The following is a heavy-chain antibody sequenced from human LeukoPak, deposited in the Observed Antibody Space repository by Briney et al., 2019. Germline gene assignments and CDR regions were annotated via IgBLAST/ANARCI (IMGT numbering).Heavy chain of an antibody. CDR3: AKDSYGMVATGGWFDP. J-gene: IGHJ5*02. Sequence: GSLRLSCAASGFIFDRHVMNWVRQAPGKGLEWVSSIGYRGDNTYYADSVKGRFTISRDNSKNTLYLQMNSLRAEDTAVYYCAKDSYGMVATGGWFDPWGQGTLVTVSS. CDR2: IGYRGDNT. V-gene: IGHV3-23*01. CDR1: GFIFDRHV. D-gene: IGHD5-12*01.